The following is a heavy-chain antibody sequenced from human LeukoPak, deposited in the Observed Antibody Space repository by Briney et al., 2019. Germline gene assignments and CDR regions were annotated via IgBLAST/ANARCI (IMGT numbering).Heavy chain of an antibody. J-gene: IGHJ4*02. V-gene: IGHV1-2*02. CDR3: ARVVDGYIPYDY. Sequence: ASVKASCKASGYTFTGYYMHWVRQAPGQGLEWMGWINPNSGGTNYAQKFQGRVTMTRDTSISTAYMELSRLRSDDTAVYYCARVVDGYIPYDYWGQGTLVTVSS. CDR1: GYTFTGYY. D-gene: IGHD5-24*01. CDR2: INPNSGGT.